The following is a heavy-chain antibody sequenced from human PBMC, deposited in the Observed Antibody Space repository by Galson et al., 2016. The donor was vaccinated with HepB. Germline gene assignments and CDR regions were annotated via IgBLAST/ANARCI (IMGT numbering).Heavy chain of an antibody. CDR2: IYYSGST. CDR3: ARVRTTVAQALAFDI. V-gene: IGHV4-31*03. D-gene: IGHD4-23*01. J-gene: IGHJ3*02. CDR1: GGSISSGGYY. Sequence: LSLTCTVSGGSISSGGYYWSWIRQHPGKGLEWIGYIYYSGSTYHNPSLKSRVTIAVDTSKNQFSLKLSSVTAADTAVYFCARVRTTVAQALAFDIWGQGTMVTVSS.